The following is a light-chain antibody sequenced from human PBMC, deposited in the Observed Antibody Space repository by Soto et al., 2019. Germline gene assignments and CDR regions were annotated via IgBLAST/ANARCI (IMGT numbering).Light chain of an antibody. CDR1: QSVSSN. V-gene: IGKV3-15*01. CDR3: RQYNNWPPWT. CDR2: GAS. J-gene: IGKJ1*01. Sequence: EIVMTQSPATLSVSPGERATLSCGASQSVSSNLAWYQQKPGQAPRLLIYGASTRATGIPARFSGSGSGTEFTLTISSLQSEDFAVYYCRQYNNWPPWTFGQGTRWIS.